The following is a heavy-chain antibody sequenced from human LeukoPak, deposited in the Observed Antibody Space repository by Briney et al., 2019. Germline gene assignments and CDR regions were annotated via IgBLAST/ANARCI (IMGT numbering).Heavy chain of an antibody. CDR3: ARGAVVAYCGGDCQTDAFDI. Sequence: ASVKVSFKSSGYTFTSYDINWVRQATGQGLEWMGWMNPNSGNTGYAQKFQGRVTITRNTSISTAYMELSSLRSEDTAVYYCARGAVVAYCGGDCQTDAFDIWGQGTMVTVSS. CDR1: GYTFTSYD. D-gene: IGHD2-21*02. CDR2: MNPNSGNT. V-gene: IGHV1-8*01. J-gene: IGHJ3*02.